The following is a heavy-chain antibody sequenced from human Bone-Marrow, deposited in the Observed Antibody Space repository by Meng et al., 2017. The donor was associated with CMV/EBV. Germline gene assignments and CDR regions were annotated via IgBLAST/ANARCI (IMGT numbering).Heavy chain of an antibody. CDR2: INSDGSST. CDR3: ARVMGYGAYFDY. CDR1: GFTFSSSW. J-gene: IGHJ4*02. V-gene: IGHV3-74*01. D-gene: IGHD2-15*01. Sequence: GESLKISCAASGFTFSSSWMHWVRQAPGKGLVWISGINSDGSSTNYADSVKGRFTISRDNAKNTLFLQMNSLRAEDTAVYYCARVMGYGAYFDYWGQGTLVTVSS.